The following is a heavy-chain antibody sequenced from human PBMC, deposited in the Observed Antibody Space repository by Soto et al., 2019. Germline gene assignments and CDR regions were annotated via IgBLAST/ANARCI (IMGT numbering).Heavy chain of an antibody. CDR1: GYTFTSYG. J-gene: IGHJ3*01. CDR3: ARGKDSSGWLDAFDL. Sequence: QVQLVQSGAEVKKPGASVKVSCKASGYTFTSYGISWVRQAPGQGLEWMGWISAYNGNTNYAQKLQGRVTMTTDTSTSRAYRELRSLRSEDTAVYYCARGKDSSGWLDAFDLWGQGTMVTVSS. D-gene: IGHD6-19*01. CDR2: ISAYNGNT. V-gene: IGHV1-18*01.